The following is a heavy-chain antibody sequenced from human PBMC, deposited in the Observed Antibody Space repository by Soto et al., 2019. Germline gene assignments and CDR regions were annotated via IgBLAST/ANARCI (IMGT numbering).Heavy chain of an antibody. J-gene: IGHJ4*02. Sequence: GGSLRLSCAASGFTFSSYAMSWVRQAPGKGLEWVSAISGSGGSTYYADSVKGRFTISRDNSKNTLYLQMNSLRAEDTAVYYWGKGIVGAPWGWDYWGQGTLVTVSS. D-gene: IGHD1-26*01. V-gene: IGHV3-23*01. CDR3: GKGIVGAPWGWDY. CDR1: GFTFSSYA. CDR2: ISGSGGST.